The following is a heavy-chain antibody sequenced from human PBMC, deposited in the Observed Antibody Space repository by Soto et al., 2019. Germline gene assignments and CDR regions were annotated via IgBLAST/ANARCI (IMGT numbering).Heavy chain of an antibody. CDR1: GFTFSNAW. V-gene: IGHV3-15*01. Sequence: EVQLVESGGGLVKPGGSLRLSCAASGFTFSNAWMSWVRQAPGKGLEWVGRIKSKTDGGTTDYAAPVKGRFTISRDDSKNTLYLQMNSLKTEDTAVYYCTTDSVGHCSSTSCPFYYYYYMDVWGKGTTVTVSS. CDR3: TTDSVGHCSSTSCPFYYYYYMDV. CDR2: IKSKTDGGTT. D-gene: IGHD2-2*01. J-gene: IGHJ6*03.